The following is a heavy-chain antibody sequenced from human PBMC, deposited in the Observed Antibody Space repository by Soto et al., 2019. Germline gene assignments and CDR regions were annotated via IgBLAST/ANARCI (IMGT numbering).Heavy chain of an antibody. J-gene: IGHJ3*02. D-gene: IGHD2-2*01. V-gene: IGHV3-66*01. Sequence: GGSLRLSCAVSEFTVSSNYRNWVRQAPGKGLEWVSFIYSGGNTYYADSVKGRFTISRDNSKNMLYLQMNSLRVEDTAVYYCAREVRVRGFAFDIWGQGTMVTVSS. CDR2: IYSGGNT. CDR3: AREVRVRGFAFDI. CDR1: EFTVSSNY.